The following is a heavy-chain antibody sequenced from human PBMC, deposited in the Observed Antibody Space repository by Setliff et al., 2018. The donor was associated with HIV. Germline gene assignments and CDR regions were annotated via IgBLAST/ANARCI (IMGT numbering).Heavy chain of an antibody. V-gene: IGHV4-34*01. Sequence: SETLSLTCAVYGGSLSGYYWTWIRQPPGKGLEWIGEINHSGTADYNPSLKSRVTISLDTSKNHLSLKLTSVTDADTAVYYCARVRRGSSARAPFDSWGQGALVTVSS. CDR3: ARVRRGSSARAPFDS. J-gene: IGHJ4*02. CDR2: INHSGTA. CDR1: GGSLSGYY. D-gene: IGHD6-6*01.